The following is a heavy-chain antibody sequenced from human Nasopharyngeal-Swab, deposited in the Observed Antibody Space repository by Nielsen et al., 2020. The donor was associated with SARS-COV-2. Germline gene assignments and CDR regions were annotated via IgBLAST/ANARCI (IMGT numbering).Heavy chain of an antibody. Sequence: GGSLRLSCAASGFTFSSYGMHWVRQAPGKGLEWVAVIWYDGSNKYYADSVKGRFTISRDNAKNSLFLQLSSLRVEDSAVYYCARMADSSGWYIDYWGQGTLVTVSS. CDR2: IWYDGSNK. V-gene: IGHV3-33*01. CDR1: GFTFSSYG. J-gene: IGHJ4*02. CDR3: ARMADSSGWYIDY. D-gene: IGHD6-19*01.